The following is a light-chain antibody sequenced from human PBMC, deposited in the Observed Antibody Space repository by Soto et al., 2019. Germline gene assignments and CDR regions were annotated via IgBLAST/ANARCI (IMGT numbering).Light chain of an antibody. J-gene: IGKJ4*01. CDR3: QQFNAYPLP. V-gene: IGKV1-9*01. CDR1: QGISDY. CDR2: GAS. Sequence: DIQLTQSPSFLSASVGDRVTISCRASQGISDYLAWYQQKPGKAPKLLIYGASTLQSGVPSRFSGSASGTEFTLTISSLHPEDFATYFCQQFNAYPLPFGGGTKLEIK.